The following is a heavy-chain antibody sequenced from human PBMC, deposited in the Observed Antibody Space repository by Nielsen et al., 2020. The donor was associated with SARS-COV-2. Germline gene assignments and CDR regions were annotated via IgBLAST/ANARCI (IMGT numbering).Heavy chain of an antibody. J-gene: IGHJ4*02. CDR2: INPADGGT. V-gene: IGHV1-46*01. Sequence: ASVKVSCKASGGTFSSYAISWVRQAPGRGLEWMGIINPADGGTKYAQKFQGRVTMTRDTSTSTAHMEVSSLSFEDTAVYYCARAPRDGSGLFDYWGQGTLVTVSS. D-gene: IGHD3-10*01. CDR1: GGTFSSYA. CDR3: ARAPRDGSGLFDY.